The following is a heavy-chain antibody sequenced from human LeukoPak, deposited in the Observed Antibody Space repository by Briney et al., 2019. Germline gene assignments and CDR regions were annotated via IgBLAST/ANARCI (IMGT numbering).Heavy chain of an antibody. Sequence: PGGSLRLSCAASGFTFSSYSMNWVRQAPGKGLEWVANIKQDGSEKYYVDSVKGRFTISRDNAKNSLYLQMNSLRAEDTAVYYCARMQVTGGVYFDYWGQGTLVTVSS. CDR3: ARMQVTGGVYFDY. CDR2: IKQDGSEK. V-gene: IGHV3-7*01. CDR1: GFTFSSYS. J-gene: IGHJ4*02. D-gene: IGHD3-10*01.